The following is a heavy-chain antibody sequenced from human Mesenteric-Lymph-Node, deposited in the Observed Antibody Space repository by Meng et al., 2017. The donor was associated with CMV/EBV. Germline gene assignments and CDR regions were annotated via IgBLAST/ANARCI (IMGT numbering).Heavy chain of an antibody. CDR2: ISGSGDST. J-gene: IGHJ3*01. V-gene: IGHV3-23*01. D-gene: IGHD2/OR15-2a*01. Sequence: GESLKISCAASGFTFSGHVMSWVRQAPGKGLEWVSGISGSGDSTYYADSVKGRFTISRDNTKTSLYLQMDSLRAEDTAVYYCARGNNFDVWGQGTMVTVSS. CDR1: GFTFSGHV. CDR3: ARGNNFDV.